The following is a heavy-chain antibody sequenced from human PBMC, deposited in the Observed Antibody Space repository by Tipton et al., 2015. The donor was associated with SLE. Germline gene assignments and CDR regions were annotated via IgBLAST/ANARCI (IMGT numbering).Heavy chain of an antibody. Sequence: TLSLTCTVSGGSITSSGFYWGWFRQPPGKGLEWIGYIYYSGSAFYNPSLKSRVTMSVDTSKNQFFMRLSSATAADTAVYYCAREVITITDSDAFDIWGQGTMVTVSA. CDR1: GGSITSSGFY. CDR2: IYYSGSA. V-gene: IGHV4-31*03. J-gene: IGHJ3*02. CDR3: AREVITITDSDAFDI. D-gene: IGHD2-21*01.